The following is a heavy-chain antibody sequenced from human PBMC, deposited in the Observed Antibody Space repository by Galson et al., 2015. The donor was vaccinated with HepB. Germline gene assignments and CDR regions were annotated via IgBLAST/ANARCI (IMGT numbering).Heavy chain of an antibody. Sequence: PALVKPTQTLTLTCTFSGFSLSTSGVGVGWIRQPPGKALEWLALIYWDDDKRYSPSLKSRLTITKDTSKNQVVLTMTNMDPVDTATYYCAHQYCSSTSCYGYYFDYWGQGTLVTVSS. J-gene: IGHJ4*02. V-gene: IGHV2-5*02. CDR1: GFSLSTSGVG. D-gene: IGHD2-2*01. CDR2: IYWDDDK. CDR3: AHQYCSSTSCYGYYFDY.